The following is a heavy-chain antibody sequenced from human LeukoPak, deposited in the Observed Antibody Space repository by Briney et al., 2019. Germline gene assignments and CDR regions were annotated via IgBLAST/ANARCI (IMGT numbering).Heavy chain of an antibody. J-gene: IGHJ4*02. Sequence: ASVKVSCKASGGTFSSYAISWVRQAPGQGLEWMGRIIPILGIANYAQKFQGRVTITADKSTSTAYMELSSLRSEDTAVYYCAREGIAAADPFDYWGQGTLVTVSS. CDR2: IIPILGIA. CDR3: AREGIAAADPFDY. D-gene: IGHD6-13*01. CDR1: GGTFSSYA. V-gene: IGHV1-69*04.